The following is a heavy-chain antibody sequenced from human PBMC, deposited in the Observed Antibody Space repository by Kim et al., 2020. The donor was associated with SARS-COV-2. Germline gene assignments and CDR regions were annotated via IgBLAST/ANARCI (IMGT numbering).Heavy chain of an antibody. V-gene: IGHV3-11*03. D-gene: IGHD5-18*01. J-gene: IGHJ2*01. CDR3: ARRPVDTAMASYWYFDL. Sequence: VKGRFTLSRDNAKTSLYLQVNSLRAEDTAVYYCARRPVDTAMASYWYFDLWGRGTLVTVSS.